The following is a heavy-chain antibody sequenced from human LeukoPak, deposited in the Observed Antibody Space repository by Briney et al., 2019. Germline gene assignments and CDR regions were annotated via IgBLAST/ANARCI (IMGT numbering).Heavy chain of an antibody. CDR1: GGSISISSSY. J-gene: IGHJ4*02. Sequence: SETLSLTCTVSGGSISISSSYWGWIRQPPGKGLEWIGSIYYSGSTYYNPSLKSRVTISVDTSKNQFSLKLSSVTAADTAVYYCARGGLCSGSYLGGFDHWGQGTLVTVSS. V-gene: IGHV4-39*07. CDR2: IYYSGST. D-gene: IGHD1-26*01. CDR3: ARGGLCSGSYLGGFDH.